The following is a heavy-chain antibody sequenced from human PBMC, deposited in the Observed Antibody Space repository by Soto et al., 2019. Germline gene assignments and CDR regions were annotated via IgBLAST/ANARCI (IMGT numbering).Heavy chain of an antibody. V-gene: IGHV4-4*02. CDR3: PRDSGSGTYFGY. J-gene: IGHJ4*02. CDR2: IYHSGST. D-gene: IGHD3-10*01. Sequence: SETLSLNCGVSSDCISRTNWWSWVRQPPGKGLEWIGEIYHSGSTIYNPSLKSRVTISVDKSKNQFSLKLSSMTAADTAVYYCPRDSGSGTYFGYWGQGTLVTVSS. CDR1: SDCISRTNW.